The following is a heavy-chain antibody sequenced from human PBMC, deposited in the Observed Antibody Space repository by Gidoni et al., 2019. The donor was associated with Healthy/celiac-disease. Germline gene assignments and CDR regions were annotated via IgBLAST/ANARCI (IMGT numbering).Heavy chain of an antibody. J-gene: IGHJ5*02. Sequence: QVQLQQCGAGLLKPSETVSLTCAVYGGSFSGYDCGWVRQPPGKWLGWNGEINHSGSTNYNPTIKRRVTISVDTSKNQFSLKLGSVTASYTAEYYCAVLRFTWFDPWGQGTLVTVSS. D-gene: IGHD3-3*01. V-gene: IGHV4-34*01. CDR2: INHSGST. CDR3: AVLRFTWFDP. CDR1: GGSFSGYD.